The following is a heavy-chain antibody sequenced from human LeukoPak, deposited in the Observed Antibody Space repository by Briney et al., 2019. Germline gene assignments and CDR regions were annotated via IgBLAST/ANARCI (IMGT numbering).Heavy chain of an antibody. V-gene: IGHV3-7*01. D-gene: IGHD3-10*01. CDR1: EFTFSSYW. CDR3: AKEHRLWFGEGTRGVGFDI. J-gene: IGHJ3*02. Sequence: GGSLRLSCAASEFTFSSYWMSWVRQAPGKGLEWVANINQDGSEKYYVDSVKGRFTISRDNSKNTLYLQMNSLRAEDTAVYYCAKEHRLWFGEGTRGVGFDIWGQGTMVTVSS. CDR2: INQDGSEK.